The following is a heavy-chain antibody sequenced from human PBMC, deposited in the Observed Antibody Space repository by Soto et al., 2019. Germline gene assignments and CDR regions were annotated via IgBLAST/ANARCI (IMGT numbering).Heavy chain of an antibody. D-gene: IGHD3-10*01. V-gene: IGHV1-69*02. CDR2: INPILSMS. Sequence: QVQLVQSGAEVKRPGSSVKVSCKASGDTFTFYSINWVRQAPGLGLEWMGRINPILSMSNYAQRFQGRVTMPADKSTRTAYMKLISLRSEGTAIYYCAISYGSGCRAFDSWGQGALVSVSS. CDR1: GDTFTFYS. CDR3: AISYGSGCRAFDS. J-gene: IGHJ4*02.